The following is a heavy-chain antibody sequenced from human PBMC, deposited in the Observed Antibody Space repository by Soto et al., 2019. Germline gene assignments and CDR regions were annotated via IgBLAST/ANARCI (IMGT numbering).Heavy chain of an antibody. Sequence: GGSLRLSCAASGFTFSSYWMSWVRQAPGKGLEWVANIKQDGSEKKYVDLVKGRFTISRDNAKNSLYLQMNSLRAEDTAVYYCARASWDSSGFYPYYFDYWGQGTLVTVSS. V-gene: IGHV3-7*01. D-gene: IGHD3-22*01. CDR1: GFTFSSYW. CDR3: ARASWDSSGFYPYYFDY. J-gene: IGHJ4*02. CDR2: IKQDGSEK.